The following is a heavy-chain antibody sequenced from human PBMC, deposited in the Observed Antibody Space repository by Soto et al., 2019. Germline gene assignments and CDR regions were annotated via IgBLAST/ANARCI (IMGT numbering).Heavy chain of an antibody. J-gene: IGHJ6*02. CDR3: ARDPAVAGTYGMDV. CDR1: GGTFSSYA. D-gene: IGHD6-19*01. V-gene: IGHV1-69*13. Sequence: TPRASVKVSCKASGGTFSSYAISWVRQAPGQGLEWMGGIIPIFGTANYAQKFQGRVTITADESTSTAYMELSSLRSEDTAVYYCARDPAVAGTYGMDVWGQGTTVTVSS. CDR2: IIPIFGTA.